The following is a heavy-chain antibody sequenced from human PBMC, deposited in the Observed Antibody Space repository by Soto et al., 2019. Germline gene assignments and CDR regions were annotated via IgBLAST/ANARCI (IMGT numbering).Heavy chain of an antibody. V-gene: IGHV4-39*01. CDR2: IYYSGST. Sequence: SETLSLTCPVSGGSISSSSYYWGWIRQPPGKGLEWIGSIYYSGSTYYNPSLKSRVTISVDTSKNQFSLKLSSVTAADTAVYYCATQEVGGSYVYTFDPWGQGTPVTVSS. CDR1: GGSISSSSYY. D-gene: IGHD1-26*01. J-gene: IGHJ5*02. CDR3: ATQEVGGSYVYTFDP.